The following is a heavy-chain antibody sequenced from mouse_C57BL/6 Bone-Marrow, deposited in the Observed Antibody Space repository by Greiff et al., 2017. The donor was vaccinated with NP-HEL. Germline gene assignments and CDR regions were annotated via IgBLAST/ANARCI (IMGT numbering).Heavy chain of an antibody. CDR1: GYTFTSYW. CDR2: IHPNSGST. V-gene: IGHV1-64*01. J-gene: IGHJ3*01. Sequence: QVHVKQPGAELVKPGASVKLSCKASGYTFTSYWMHWVKQRPGQGLEWIGMIHPNSGSTNYNEKFKSKATLTVDKSSSTAYMQLSSLTSEDSAVYYCSRSRCYDYDVGFAYWGQGTLVTVSA. D-gene: IGHD2-4*01. CDR3: SRSRCYDYDVGFAY.